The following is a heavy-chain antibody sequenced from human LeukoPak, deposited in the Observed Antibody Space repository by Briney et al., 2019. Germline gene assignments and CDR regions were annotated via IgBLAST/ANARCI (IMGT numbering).Heavy chain of an antibody. CDR2: IIPIFGTA. Sequence: SVKVSCKASGGTFSSYAISWVRQAPGQGLEWMGRIIPIFGTANYAQKFQGRVTITTDESTSTANMELSSLRSEDTAVYYCARLRGYSGYDLGDYFDYWGQGTLVTVSS. CDR3: ARLRGYSGYDLGDYFDY. CDR1: GGTFSSYA. V-gene: IGHV1-69*05. J-gene: IGHJ4*02. D-gene: IGHD5-12*01.